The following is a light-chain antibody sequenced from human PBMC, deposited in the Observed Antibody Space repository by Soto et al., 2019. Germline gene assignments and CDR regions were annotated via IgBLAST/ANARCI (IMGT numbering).Light chain of an antibody. J-gene: IGKJ4*01. CDR2: GAS. CDR3: QQRRNWPLT. V-gene: IGKV3-11*01. Sequence: EIVMTQSPVTLSVSPGDTATLSCRASQSLRASLAWYQQKPGQAPRLLIYGASNRATGVPDRFSGSGSGTDFTLTISSLEPEDFAVYYCQQRRNWPLTFGGGTKVDIK. CDR1: QSLRAS.